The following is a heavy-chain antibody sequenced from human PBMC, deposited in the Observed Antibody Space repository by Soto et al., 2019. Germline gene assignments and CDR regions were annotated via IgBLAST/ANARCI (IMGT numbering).Heavy chain of an antibody. D-gene: IGHD1-26*01. CDR1: GASITTTTYY. CDR3: ARHQVNTRTSMGSPVGD. Sequence: SETLSLTCTVSGASITTTTYYWAWIRQPPGKGLEWIGSIYNGGPSRFNPSLESRVTMSVDPSKNQFSLRLTSVTAEDTAVYYCARHQVNTRTSMGSPVGDWGPGTPVTVAS. J-gene: IGHJ4*02. V-gene: IGHV4-39*01. CDR2: IYNGGPS.